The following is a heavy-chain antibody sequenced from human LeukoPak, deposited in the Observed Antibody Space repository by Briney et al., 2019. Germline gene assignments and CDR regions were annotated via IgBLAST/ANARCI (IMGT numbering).Heavy chain of an antibody. CDR1: GGSFSGYY. D-gene: IGHD5-18*01. CDR2: INHSGST. Sequence: PSETLSLTCAVYGGSFSGYYWSWIRQPPGKGLEWIGEINHSGSTNYNASLKSRVTISVDTPKNQFSLRLSSVTAADTAVYFCAPRGDIEHSYGYGKWFDPWGQGTWVTVSS. J-gene: IGHJ5*02. CDR3: APRGDIEHSYGYGKWFDP. V-gene: IGHV4-34*01.